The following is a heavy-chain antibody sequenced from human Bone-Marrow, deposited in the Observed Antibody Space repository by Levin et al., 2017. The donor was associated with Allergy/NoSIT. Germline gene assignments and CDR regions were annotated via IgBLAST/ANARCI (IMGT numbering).Heavy chain of an antibody. CDR1: GFSFSDYY. D-gene: IGHD2-15*01. CDR2: ISGSGSA. J-gene: IGHJ4*02. Sequence: PGGSLRLSCAASGFSFSDYYMTWIRQTPGKGLEWISYISGSGSAYYADSVKGRFTISRDNAKKSLYLQMNSLRDEDTALYYCARDYCSGGSCSDSYWGQGTLVTVSS. V-gene: IGHV3-11*01. CDR3: ARDYCSGGSCSDSY.